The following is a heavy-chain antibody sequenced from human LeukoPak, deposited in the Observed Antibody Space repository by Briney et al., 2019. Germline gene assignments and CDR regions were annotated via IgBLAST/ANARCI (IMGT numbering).Heavy chain of an antibody. Sequence: PGGSLRLSCVVSGFTFTNSWMTWVRQTPGKGLEWVANIKQDGSEKHYVDSVKGRFTISRDNTKNSLYLQMNSLRAEDTAVYYCAREPGIGYAFDSWGQGTMVTVSS. D-gene: IGHD3-10*01. J-gene: IGHJ3*02. V-gene: IGHV3-7*01. CDR2: IKQDGSEK. CDR3: AREPGIGYAFDS. CDR1: GFTFTNSW.